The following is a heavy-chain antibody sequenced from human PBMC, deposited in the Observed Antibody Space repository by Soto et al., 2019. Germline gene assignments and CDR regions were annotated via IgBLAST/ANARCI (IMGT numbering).Heavy chain of an antibody. CDR1: GVSISSSNW. CDR3: ARLVYDTRLNYMYFDF. Sequence: KTSETLSLTCAVSGVSISSSNWWTWVRQTPQRGLEYIGEIFHDGTANYYPSFERRVAISVDTSKNQFSLKLTSVTAADTAIYFCARLVYDTRLNYMYFDFWGRGALVTVSS. CDR2: IFHDGTA. J-gene: IGHJ4*02. V-gene: IGHV4-4*02. D-gene: IGHD2-8*01.